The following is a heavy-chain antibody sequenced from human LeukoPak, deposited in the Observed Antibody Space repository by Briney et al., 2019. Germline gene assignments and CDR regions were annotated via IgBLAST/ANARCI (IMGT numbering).Heavy chain of an antibody. D-gene: IGHD3-3*01. CDR2: IIPIFGTA. V-gene: IGHV1-69*05. J-gene: IGHJ6*03. CDR1: GGTFSSYA. Sequence: GSSVKVSCKASGGTFSSYAISWVRQAPGQGLEWMGGIIPIFGTANYAQKFQGRVTITTDESTSTAYMELSSLRSEDTAVYYCARGRFLEWLIRHYYYMDVWGKGTTVTVSS. CDR3: ARGRFLEWLIRHYYYMDV.